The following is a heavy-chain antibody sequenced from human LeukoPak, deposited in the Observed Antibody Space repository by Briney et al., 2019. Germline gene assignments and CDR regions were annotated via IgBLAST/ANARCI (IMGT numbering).Heavy chain of an antibody. D-gene: IGHD2-2*01. CDR2: AFSDGRT. V-gene: IGHV3-53*01. CDR3: AKEGDVVPAAMRLY. CDR1: GITVSTNY. J-gene: IGHJ4*02. Sequence: GALRLSCAASGITVSTNYMSWVRQAPGKGLEWVSIAFSDGRTFYADSVKGRFTISRDNSKNTLYLQMNSLRAEDTAVYYCAKEGDVVPAAMRLYWGQGTLVNVSS.